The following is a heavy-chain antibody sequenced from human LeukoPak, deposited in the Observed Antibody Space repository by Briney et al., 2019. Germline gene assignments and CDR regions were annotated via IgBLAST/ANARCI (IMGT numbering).Heavy chain of an antibody. D-gene: IGHD3-3*01. CDR3: ARDRSWAIFGVVIMYYFDY. CDR1: GYTFTDYY. V-gene: IGHV1-2*02. J-gene: IGHJ4*02. CDR2: TNPIFGGT. Sequence: ASVKVSCKASGYTFTDYYIHWVRQAPGQGLEWLGWTNPIFGGTNYAQKFQGRVTMTRDTSISTAYMELSRLRSDDTAVYYCARDRSWAIFGVVIMYYFDYWGQGTLVTVSS.